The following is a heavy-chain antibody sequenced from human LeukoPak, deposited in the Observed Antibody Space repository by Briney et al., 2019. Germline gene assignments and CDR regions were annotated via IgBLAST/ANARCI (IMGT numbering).Heavy chain of an antibody. CDR3: ARYGDPASGYYYMDV. V-gene: IGHV3-21*01. CDR2: ISSSSSYI. CDR1: GFTFSSYS. Sequence: PGGSLRLSCAASGFTFSSYSMNWVRQAPGKGLEWVSSISSSSSYIYYADSVKGRFTISRDNAKNSLYLQMNSLRAEDTAVYYCARYGDPASGYYYMDVWGKGTTVTVSS. J-gene: IGHJ6*03. D-gene: IGHD4-17*01.